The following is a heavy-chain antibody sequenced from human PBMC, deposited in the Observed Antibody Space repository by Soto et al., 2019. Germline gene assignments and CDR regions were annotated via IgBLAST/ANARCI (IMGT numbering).Heavy chain of an antibody. Sequence: GGSLRLSCAASGFTFSSYGMHWVRQAPGKGLEWVAVISYDGSNKYYADSVKGRFTISRDNSKNTLYLQMYSLRAEDTAVYYCAKDQASGSYYYYYMDVWGKGTTVTVSS. CDR3: AKDQASGSYYYYYMDV. D-gene: IGHD1-26*01. CDR1: GFTFSSYG. J-gene: IGHJ6*03. V-gene: IGHV3-30*18. CDR2: ISYDGSNK.